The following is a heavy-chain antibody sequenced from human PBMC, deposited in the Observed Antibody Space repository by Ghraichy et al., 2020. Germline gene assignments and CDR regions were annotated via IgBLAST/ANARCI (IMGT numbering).Heavy chain of an antibody. CDR3: ATNGPAATVRWLVPEGADY. D-gene: IGHD6-19*01. CDR1: GFTFSSYA. Sequence: GESLNISCAASGFTFSSYAMSWVRQAPGRGLEWVSTINNDGGRTYYADSVKGRFTLSRDNSKNTLYLQMNSLRVEDTAVYYCATNGPAATVRWLVPEGADYWGQGTLVTVSS. J-gene: IGHJ4*02. V-gene: IGHV3-23*01. CDR2: INNDGGRT.